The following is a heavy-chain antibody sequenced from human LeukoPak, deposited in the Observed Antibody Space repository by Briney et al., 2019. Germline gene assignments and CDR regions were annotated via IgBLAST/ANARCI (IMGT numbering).Heavy chain of an antibody. CDR2: IYTSVST. Sequence: SSETLSLTCTDAGGSISSGSYYWSWTRQPAGQELEWIGRIYTSVSTNYNPSLKSRVTISVDTSKNQFSLKLSSVTAADTAVYYCARESGEEYYYDSSGYYYYYYGMDVWGQGTTVTVSS. CDR1: GGSISSGSYY. CDR3: ARESGEEYYYDSSGYYYYYYGMDV. D-gene: IGHD3-22*01. J-gene: IGHJ6*02. V-gene: IGHV4-61*02.